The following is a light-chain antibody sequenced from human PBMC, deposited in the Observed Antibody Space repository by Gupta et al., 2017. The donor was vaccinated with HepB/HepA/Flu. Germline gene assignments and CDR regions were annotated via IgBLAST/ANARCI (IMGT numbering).Light chain of an antibody. CDR2: LNSDGSH. J-gene: IGLJ3*02. CDR1: SGHSSYA. CDR3: QTWGTGIWV. V-gene: IGLV4-69*01. Sequence: QLVLTQSPSASASLGASVKLTCTLSSGHSSYAIAWHQQQPEKGPRYLMKLNSDGSHSKGDGIPDRFSGSSSGAERYLTISSLQSEDEADYYCQTWGTGIWVFGGGTKLNVL.